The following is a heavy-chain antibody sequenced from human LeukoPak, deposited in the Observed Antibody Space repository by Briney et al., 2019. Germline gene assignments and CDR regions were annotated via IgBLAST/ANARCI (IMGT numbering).Heavy chain of an antibody. V-gene: IGHV4-4*02. CDR3: ARVYDSSGYWWFDP. CDR2: IYHSGST. CDR1: GGSISSSNW. Sequence: SETLSLTCAVSGGSISSSNWWSWVRQPPGKGLEWIGEIYHSGSTNYNPSLKSRVTISVDKSKNQFSLKLSSVTAADTAVYYCARVYDSSGYWWFDPWGQGTLVTVSS. D-gene: IGHD3-22*01. J-gene: IGHJ5*02.